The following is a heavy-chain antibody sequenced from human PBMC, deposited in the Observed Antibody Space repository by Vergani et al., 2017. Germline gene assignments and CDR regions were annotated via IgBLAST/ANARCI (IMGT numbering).Heavy chain of an antibody. CDR3: AIRAGAVAGTISFDY. Sequence: QLQLQESGPGLVKPSETLSLTCTVSGGSISSSSYYWGWIRQPPGKGLEWIGRIYYSGSTYYNPALKSRVTISVDTPKNQFSLKLSYVTAADTAVYYCAIRAGAVAGTISFDYWGQGTLVTVSS. V-gene: IGHV4-39*07. CDR2: IYYSGST. D-gene: IGHD6-19*01. CDR1: GGSISSSSYY. J-gene: IGHJ4*02.